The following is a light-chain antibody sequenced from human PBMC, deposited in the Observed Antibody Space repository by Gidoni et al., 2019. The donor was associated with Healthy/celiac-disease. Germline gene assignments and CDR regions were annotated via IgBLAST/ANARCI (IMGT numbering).Light chain of an antibody. CDR3: QQRSNWPPLT. CDR2: DAS. Sequence: IVLTQSPATLSLSPGERATLSCRASQSVSSYLAWYQQKPGQAPRLLIYDASNRATGIPARFSGSVSGTDFTLTISSLEPEDFAVYYCQQRSNWPPLTFXGXTKVEIK. CDR1: QSVSSY. J-gene: IGKJ4*01. V-gene: IGKV3-11*01.